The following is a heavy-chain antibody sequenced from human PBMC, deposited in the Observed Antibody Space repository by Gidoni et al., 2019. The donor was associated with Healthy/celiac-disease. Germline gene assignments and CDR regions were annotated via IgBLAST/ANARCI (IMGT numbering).Heavy chain of an antibody. Sequence: EVQLVESGGGLVKPGGSLRLSCAASGLTLSYYSMNWVRQAPGKGLEWVSYISSSSSNIYYADSVKGRFTISRDNAKNSLNLQMNSLRAEDTAVYYCARVVGCSGGSCYSNWFDPWGQGTLVTVSS. D-gene: IGHD2-15*01. V-gene: IGHV3-21*01. CDR3: ARVVGCSGGSCYSNWFDP. CDR2: ISSSSSNI. J-gene: IGHJ5*02. CDR1: GLTLSYYS.